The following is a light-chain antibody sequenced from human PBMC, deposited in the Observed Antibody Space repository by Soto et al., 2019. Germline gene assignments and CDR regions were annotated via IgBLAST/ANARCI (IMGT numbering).Light chain of an antibody. Sequence: DLQMTQSPSSLSASVGDRVTITCQASQDISNYLNWYQQKPGEAPKLLIYDASNLETGVPSRFSGSGSGTDFTFTISSLQPEDIATYYCQQYDNLFTFGQGTRLEIK. CDR2: DAS. CDR1: QDISNY. J-gene: IGKJ5*01. V-gene: IGKV1-33*01. CDR3: QQYDNLFT.